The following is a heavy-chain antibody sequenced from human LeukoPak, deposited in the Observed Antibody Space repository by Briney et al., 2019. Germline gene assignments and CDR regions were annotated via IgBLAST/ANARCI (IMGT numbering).Heavy chain of an antibody. V-gene: IGHV3-38-3*01. CDR1: GFTVSNNE. CDR2: ISGGST. J-gene: IGHJ4*02. D-gene: IGHD2-8*01. CDR3: KNKCRDIVLMVYAIRPNY. Sequence: GGSLRLSCAASGFTVSNNEMSWVRQAPGKGLEWVSSISGGSTYYADSRKGRFTISRDNSKNTLYLQMNSLRAEDTAVYYCKNKCRDIVLMVYAIRPNYWGQGTLVTVSS.